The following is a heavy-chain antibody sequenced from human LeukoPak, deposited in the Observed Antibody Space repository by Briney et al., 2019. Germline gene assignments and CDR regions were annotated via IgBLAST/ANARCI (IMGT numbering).Heavy chain of an antibody. CDR2: IRYDGSNK. V-gene: IGHV3-30*02. D-gene: IGHD3-10*01. CDR1: GFTFSSYG. CDR3: ARPYGLYYYCYMDV. Sequence: GGSLRLSCAASGFTFSSYGMHWVRQAPGKGLEWVAFIRYDGSNKYYADSVKGRFTISRDNSKNTLYLQMNSLRAEDTAVYYCARPYGLYYYCYMDVWGKGTTVTVSS. J-gene: IGHJ6*03.